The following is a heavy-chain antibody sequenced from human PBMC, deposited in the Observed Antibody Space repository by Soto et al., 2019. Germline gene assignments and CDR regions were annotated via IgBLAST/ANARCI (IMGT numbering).Heavy chain of an antibody. CDR2: IYYSGST. CDR3: ARDQGLYSAELRNDAFDI. J-gene: IGHJ3*02. CDR1: GGSISSGDYY. Sequence: KPSETLSLTCTVSGGSISSGDYYWSWIRQPPGKGLEWIGYIYYSGSTYYNPSLKSRVTISVDTSKNQFSLKLSSVTAADTAVYYCARDQGLYSAELRNDAFDIWGQGTMVTVSS. V-gene: IGHV4-30-4*01. D-gene: IGHD1-26*01.